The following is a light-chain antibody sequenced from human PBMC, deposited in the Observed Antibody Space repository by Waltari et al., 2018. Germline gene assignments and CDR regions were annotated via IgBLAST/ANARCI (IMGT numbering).Light chain of an antibody. J-gene: IGLJ1*01. CDR2: QDT. Sequence: SFDLTQPPSVSVSPGQTASITCSGDNLGDQSACWYPQKPGQSPVLVIYQDTKRPSAIPERFSGSKSGNTATLTISGTQAVDEADYYCQAWDSSTYVFGTGTKVTVL. CDR3: QAWDSSTYV. V-gene: IGLV3-1*01. CDR1: NLGDQS.